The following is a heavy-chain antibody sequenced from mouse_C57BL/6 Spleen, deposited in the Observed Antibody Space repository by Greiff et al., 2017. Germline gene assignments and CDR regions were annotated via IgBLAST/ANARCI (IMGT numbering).Heavy chain of an antibody. V-gene: IGHV1-26*01. CDR3: LIYYGYDGCAY. J-gene: IGHJ3*01. Sequence: EVQLQQSGPELVKPGASVKISCKASGYTFTDYYMNWVKQSHGKSLEWIGDINPNNGGTSYNQKFKGTATLTVDKSSSTAYMELRSLTSEDSAVYYCLIYYGYDGCAYWGQGTLVTVAA. D-gene: IGHD2-2*01. CDR2: INPNNGGT. CDR1: GYTFTDYY.